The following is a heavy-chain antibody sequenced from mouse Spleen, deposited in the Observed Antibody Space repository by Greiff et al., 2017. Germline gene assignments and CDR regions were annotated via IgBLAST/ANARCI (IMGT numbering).Heavy chain of an antibody. J-gene: IGHJ2*01. V-gene: IGHV1-59*01. CDR3: ARVSGYSDY. D-gene: IGHD3-1*01. CDR2: IDPSDSYT. CDR1: GYTFTSYW. Sequence: QVQLQQSGAELVRPGTSVKLSCKASGYTFTSYWMHWVKQRPGQGLEWIGVIDPSDSYTNYNQKFKGKATLTVDTSSSTAYMQLSSLTSEDSAVYYCARVSGYSDYWGQGTTLTVSS.